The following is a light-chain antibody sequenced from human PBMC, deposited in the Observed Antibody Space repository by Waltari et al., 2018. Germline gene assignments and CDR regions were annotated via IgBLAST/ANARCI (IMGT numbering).Light chain of an antibody. V-gene: IGKV1-27*01. CDR1: QGINKE. Sequence: DIQMTQSPSSLSASVGDRFTFTCRASQGINKELNWYQQKPGKAPTLLIYAASSLQTGVSSRFSGSGSGTDFTLTISSLQPEDVATYYCQQDYTTPWTFGQGTKVEIK. CDR3: QQDYTTPWT. CDR2: AAS. J-gene: IGKJ1*01.